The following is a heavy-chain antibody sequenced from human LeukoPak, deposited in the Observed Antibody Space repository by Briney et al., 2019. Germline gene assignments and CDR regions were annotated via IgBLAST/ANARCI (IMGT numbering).Heavy chain of an antibody. D-gene: IGHD3-3*01. J-gene: IGHJ4*02. CDR1: GFTFSSYC. Sequence: GGPLRLSCSASGFTFSSYCLSWVRQAQVMGLEWVANIKQDGSENCYVDSVKGRFTISRDNAKNSLYLQMNSLRAEETAVYYCARERSGYSYFDYWGQGTLVTVSS. CDR2: IKQDGSEN. CDR3: ARERSGYSYFDY. V-gene: IGHV3-7*01.